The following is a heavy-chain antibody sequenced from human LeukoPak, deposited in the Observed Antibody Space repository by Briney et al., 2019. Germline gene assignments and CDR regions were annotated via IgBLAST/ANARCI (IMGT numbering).Heavy chain of an antibody. CDR2: IIISGGST. Sequence: GGSLRLSCAASGFTFSSYAMNWVRQAPGKGLEWVSTIIISGGSTYYADSVKGRFTISRDNSKNTLYLQMNSLRAEDTAVYYCAKAGYYYDSSGDYFDYWGQGTLVTVSS. CDR1: GFTFSSYA. CDR3: AKAGYYYDSSGDYFDY. J-gene: IGHJ4*02. D-gene: IGHD3-22*01. V-gene: IGHV3-23*01.